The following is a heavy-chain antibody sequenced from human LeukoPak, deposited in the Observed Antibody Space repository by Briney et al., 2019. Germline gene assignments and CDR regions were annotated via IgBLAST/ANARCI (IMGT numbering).Heavy chain of an antibody. D-gene: IGHD3-10*01. J-gene: IGHJ4*02. V-gene: IGHV3-48*03. CDR2: ISSSGDTT. Sequence: GGSLRLSCTASGFTLSSFDVNWVRQAPGKGLEWVSFISSSGDTTHYAESVKGRFTISRDNAKNSLYLQMNSLRAEDKALYYCARHPRGRALRPFDYWGQGTLVTVSS. CDR1: GFTLSSFD. CDR3: ARHPRGRALRPFDY.